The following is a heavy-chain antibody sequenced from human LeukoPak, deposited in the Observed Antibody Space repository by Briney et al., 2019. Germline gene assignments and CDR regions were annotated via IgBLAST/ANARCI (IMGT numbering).Heavy chain of an antibody. V-gene: IGHV4-30-2*01. CDR1: GSSINSGGYS. Sequence: SETLSLTCAVSGSSINSGGYSWSWIRQPPGKGLEWIGYIYHSGSTYYNPSLKSRVTISVDRSKNQFSLKLSSVTAADTAVYYCARGPAGIAAAGRGSFDYWGQGTLVTVSS. J-gene: IGHJ4*02. D-gene: IGHD6-13*01. CDR2: IYHSGST. CDR3: ARGPAGIAAAGRGSFDY.